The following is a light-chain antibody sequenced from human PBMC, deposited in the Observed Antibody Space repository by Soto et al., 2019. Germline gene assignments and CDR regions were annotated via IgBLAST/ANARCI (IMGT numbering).Light chain of an antibody. CDR2: NNH. CDR3: ATWDDGLKGIV. CDR1: SSNIGDNT. Sequence: QSVLTQPPSASGTPGQRVTISCSGSSSNIGDNTINWYQHFPGAAPKLLIFNNHQRPAGVPDRFSGSKSGTSASLVISKLQSEDEAHYYCATWDDGLKGIVFGGGTKVTVL. V-gene: IGLV1-44*01. J-gene: IGLJ2*01.